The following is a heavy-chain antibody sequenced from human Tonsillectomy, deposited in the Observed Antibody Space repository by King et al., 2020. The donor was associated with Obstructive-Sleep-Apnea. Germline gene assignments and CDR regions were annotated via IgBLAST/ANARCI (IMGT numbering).Heavy chain of an antibody. CDR3: ARGRTMVTRDFLGDY. CDR1: GGSFCGYY. Sequence: VQLQQWGAGLLKPSETLSLTCAVYGGSFCGYYSSWIRQPPGKGLEWIGEIRHSGSTIDNPSLKSRVTISIDTSKNQSSLRLNSVTAADTAVYYCARGRTMVTRDFLGDYWGQGALVTVSS. D-gene: IGHD2-21*02. CDR2: IRHSGST. J-gene: IGHJ4*02. V-gene: IGHV4-34*01.